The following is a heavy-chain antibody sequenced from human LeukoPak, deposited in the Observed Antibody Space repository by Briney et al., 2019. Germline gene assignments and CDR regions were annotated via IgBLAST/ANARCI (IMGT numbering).Heavy chain of an antibody. CDR1: GYTFTSYD. J-gene: IGHJ4*02. D-gene: IGHD5-12*01. CDR2: MNPNSGNT. V-gene: IGHV1-8*01. Sequence: ASVKVSCKASGYTFTSYDINWVRQATGRGLEWMGWMNPNSGNTGYAQKFQGRVTMTRNTSISTAYMELSSLRSEDTAVYYCAREIQRLLLAFVDAAYFDYWGQGTLVTVSS. CDR3: AREIQRLLLAFVDAAYFDY.